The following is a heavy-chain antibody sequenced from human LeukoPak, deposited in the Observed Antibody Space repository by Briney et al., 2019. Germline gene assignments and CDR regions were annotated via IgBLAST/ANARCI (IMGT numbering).Heavy chain of an antibody. Sequence: SSETLSLTCTVSGGSISSSSYYWGWIRQPPGKGLEWIGSIYYSGSTYYNPSLKSRVTISVDTSKNQFSLKLSSVTAADTAVYYCARDSIRAIDYWGQGTLVTVSS. CDR2: IYYSGST. V-gene: IGHV4-39*07. D-gene: IGHD4-17*01. CDR3: ARDSIRAIDY. J-gene: IGHJ4*02. CDR1: GGSISSSSYY.